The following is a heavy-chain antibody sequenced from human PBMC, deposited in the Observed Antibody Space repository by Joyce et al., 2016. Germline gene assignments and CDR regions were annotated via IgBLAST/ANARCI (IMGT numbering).Heavy chain of an antibody. J-gene: IGHJ4*02. CDR3: AKVPAPGFDLDSSGLYYFDY. V-gene: IGHV3-9*01. D-gene: IGHD3-22*01. CDR2: ISWNSATI. CDR1: GFTFDGYA. Sequence: EVQLVESGGGSIQPGRSLRLSCAASGFTFDGYAMHWFRQAPGKGRGWVSGISWNSATIGYADSVKGRFTISRDNAKNSLYLQMNSLRAEDTALYYCAKVPAPGFDLDSSGLYYFDYWGQGTLVTVSS.